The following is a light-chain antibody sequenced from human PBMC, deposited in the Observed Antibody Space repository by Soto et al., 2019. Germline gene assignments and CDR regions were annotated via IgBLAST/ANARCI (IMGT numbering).Light chain of an antibody. J-gene: IGLJ2*01. Sequence: QSALTQPASVSGSPGQSITITWTGTRSDVGGYDFVSWYQQHPGKAPKLMIYEVRNRPSGVSNRFSGSKSGNTASLTISGLQAEDEADYYCSSYTSSSHVVFGGGTKLTVL. CDR1: RSDVGGYDF. CDR2: EVR. V-gene: IGLV2-14*01. CDR3: SSYTSSSHVV.